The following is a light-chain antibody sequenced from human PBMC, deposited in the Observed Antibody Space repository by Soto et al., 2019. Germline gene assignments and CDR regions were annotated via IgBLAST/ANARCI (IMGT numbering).Light chain of an antibody. J-gene: IGKJ1*01. CDR1: QSVSNNY. CDR2: GAS. V-gene: IGKV3-20*01. Sequence: VLTQSPGTLPLSPGERAPLSCSASQSVSNNYLAWYQQRPGQAPRLLIYGASSRATGIPDRFSGSGSGTDFSLTISRLEPEDFAVYYCQQYGVSPRTFGQGTKVDIK. CDR3: QQYGVSPRT.